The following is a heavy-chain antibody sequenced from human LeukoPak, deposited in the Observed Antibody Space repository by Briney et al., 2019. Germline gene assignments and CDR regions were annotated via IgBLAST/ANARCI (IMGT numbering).Heavy chain of an antibody. D-gene: IGHD2-2*02. CDR3: ARGRRYCSSTSCYIPSTSFYYYYYMDV. V-gene: IGHV4-34*01. CDR2: INHSGST. Sequence: PSEXLSLTCTVSGGSISSYYWSWLRQPPGKGVEWIGEINHSGSTNYNPSLKSRVTISVDTSKNQGSLTLSSVTAADTAVYYCARGRRYCSSTSCYIPSTSFYYYYYMDVWGKGTTVTVSS. J-gene: IGHJ6*03. CDR1: GGSISSYY.